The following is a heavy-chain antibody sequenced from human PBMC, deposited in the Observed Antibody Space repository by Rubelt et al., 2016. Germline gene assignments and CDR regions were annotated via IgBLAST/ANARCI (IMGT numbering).Heavy chain of an antibody. D-gene: IGHD5-18*01. CDR2: INWNGRST. J-gene: IGHJ4*02. V-gene: IGHV3-20*04. CDR1: GFTFEDYG. CDR3: ARGNGRQLWSTFDY. Sequence: EVQLVESGGGVVRPGGSLRLSCAASGFTFEDYGMSWVRQVPGKGLEWVSGINWNGRSTSYADSVEDRFIISRDNAKNSLFLQMNSLRAEDTALYYCARGNGRQLWSTFDYWGQGTLISVSP.